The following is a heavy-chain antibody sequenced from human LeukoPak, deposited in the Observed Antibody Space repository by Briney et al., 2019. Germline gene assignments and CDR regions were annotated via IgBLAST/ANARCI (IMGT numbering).Heavy chain of an antibody. Sequence: SVKVSCKASGGTFSSYAISWVRQAPEQGLEWMGRIIPIFGIANYAQKFQGRVTITADKSTSTAYMELSSLRSEDTAVYYCAAQNSSSSYYYYGMDVWGQGATVTVSS. V-gene: IGHV1-69*04. CDR3: AAQNSSSSYYYYGMDV. J-gene: IGHJ6*02. CDR1: GGTFSSYA. CDR2: IIPIFGIA. D-gene: IGHD6-6*01.